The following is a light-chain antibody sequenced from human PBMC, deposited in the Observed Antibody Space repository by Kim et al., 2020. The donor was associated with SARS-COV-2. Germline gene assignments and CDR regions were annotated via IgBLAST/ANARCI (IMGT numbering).Light chain of an antibody. V-gene: IGLV8-61*01. Sequence: GGTVTLTCGLSSGPVSTSYYPSWYQQTPGQAPRTLIYNTHTRSSGVPDRFSGSILGSRAALTITGAQADDECDYYCVLYMGSGMSIFGGGTQLTVL. J-gene: IGLJ2*01. CDR1: SGPVSTSYY. CDR3: VLYMGSGMSI. CDR2: NTH.